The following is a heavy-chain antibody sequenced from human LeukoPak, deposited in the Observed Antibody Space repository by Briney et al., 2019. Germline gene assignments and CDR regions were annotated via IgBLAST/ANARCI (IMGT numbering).Heavy chain of an antibody. CDR1: VYTFTIYG. J-gene: IGHJ6*03. Sequence: ASVTVSFKASVYTFTIYGISWVRQAPGQGGGGMGWISAYNGNTNYAQKLQGRVTMTTDTSTSTAYMELRSLRSDDTAVYYCARRQGGSGLYYMDVWGKGTTVTVSS. D-gene: IGHD3-10*01. V-gene: IGHV1-18*01. CDR2: ISAYNGNT. CDR3: ARRQGGSGLYYMDV.